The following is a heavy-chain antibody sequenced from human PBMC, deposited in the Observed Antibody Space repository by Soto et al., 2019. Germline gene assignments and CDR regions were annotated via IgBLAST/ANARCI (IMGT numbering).Heavy chain of an antibody. J-gene: IGHJ4*02. CDR3: AHSPRSDYVWGSYRYTSLVY. CDR1: GFSLSTSGVG. D-gene: IGHD3-16*02. Sequence: SGPTLVNPTQTLTLTCTFSGFSLSTSGVGVGWIRQPPGKALEWLALIYWNDDKRYSPSLKSRLTITKDTSKNQVVLTMTNMDPVETATYYCAHSPRSDYVWGSYRYTSLVYWGQGTLVTVSS. V-gene: IGHV2-5*01. CDR2: IYWNDDK.